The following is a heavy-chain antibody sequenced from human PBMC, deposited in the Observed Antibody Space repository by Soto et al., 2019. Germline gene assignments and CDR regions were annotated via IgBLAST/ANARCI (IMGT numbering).Heavy chain of an antibody. V-gene: IGHV1-2*04. J-gene: IGHJ6*02. D-gene: IGHD3-10*01. CDR1: GYTFTGYY. Sequence: ASVKVSCKAAGYTFTGYYMHWVRQAPGQGLEWMGWINPNSGGTNYAQKFQGWVTMTRDTSISTAYMELSRLRSDDTAVYYCARVLGPHYGSGSYYYYYGMDVWGQGTKVTVSS. CDR2: INPNSGGT. CDR3: ARVLGPHYGSGSYYYYYGMDV.